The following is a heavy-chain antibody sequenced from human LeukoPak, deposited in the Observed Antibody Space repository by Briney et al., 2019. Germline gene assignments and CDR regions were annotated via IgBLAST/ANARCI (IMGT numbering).Heavy chain of an antibody. D-gene: IGHD3-3*01. Sequence: GESLKISCKGPRYRLSRYWIGWVRQMPGKGLEWMGLIYPDDSETRYSPSFQGQVTMSVDKSLSTAYLQWSSLKASDTAMYYCARSRGFGVVEDAFDVWGQGTMVTVSS. CDR1: RYRLSRYW. CDR2: IYPDDSET. V-gene: IGHV5-51*01. J-gene: IGHJ3*01. CDR3: ARSRGFGVVEDAFDV.